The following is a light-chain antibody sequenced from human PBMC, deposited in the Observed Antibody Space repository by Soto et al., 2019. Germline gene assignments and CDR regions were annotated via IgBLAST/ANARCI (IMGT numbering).Light chain of an antibody. J-gene: IGLJ1*01. CDR1: SSNIGSKT. CDR3: AAWDASPTFYV. CDR2: SNY. V-gene: IGLV1-44*01. Sequence: QSVLTQPPSASGTPGQRVTISCSGSSSNIGSKTVNWYQQLPGTAPKLLIYSNYQRPSGVPDRFSGSKSGTSASLAISGLQSEDESVYFWAAWDASPTFYVFVTWPTVTVL.